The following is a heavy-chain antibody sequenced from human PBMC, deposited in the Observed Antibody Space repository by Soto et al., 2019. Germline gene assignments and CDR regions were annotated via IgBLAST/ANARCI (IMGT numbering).Heavy chain of an antibody. CDR3: ARVMDYYYYMDV. V-gene: IGHV4-59*01. Sequence: PSQTLTLTCTLSRTSISSYYRSLIRQPPGKGLEWIGYIYYSGSTNYNPSLKSRVTISVDTSKNQFSLKLSSVTAADTAVYYCARVMDYYYYMDVWGKGTTVTVSS. J-gene: IGHJ6*03. CDR2: IYYSGST. CDR1: RTSISSYY.